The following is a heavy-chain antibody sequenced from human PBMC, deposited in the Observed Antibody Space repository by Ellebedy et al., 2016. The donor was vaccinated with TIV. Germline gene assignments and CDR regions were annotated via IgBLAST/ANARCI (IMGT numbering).Heavy chain of an antibody. D-gene: IGHD2-15*01. Sequence: GESLKISCAASGFIFSDHYLDWVRQAPGKGLEWVSYISSSSSTIYYADSVKGRFTISRDNAKNSLYLQMNSLRDEDTAVYYCARAGVKHCSGGSCYRYYYGMDVWGQGTTVTVSS. CDR2: ISSSSSTI. J-gene: IGHJ6*02. V-gene: IGHV3-48*02. CDR1: GFIFSDHY. CDR3: ARAGVKHCSGGSCYRYYYGMDV.